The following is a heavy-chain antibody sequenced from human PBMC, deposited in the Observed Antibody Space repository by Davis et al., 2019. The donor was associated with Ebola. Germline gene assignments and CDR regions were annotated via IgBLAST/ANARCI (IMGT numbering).Heavy chain of an antibody. CDR1: GFTFSNYA. D-gene: IGHD3-22*01. CDR3: ARRVYDSSGYYFFDY. CDR2: ISYDGSIK. V-gene: IGHV3-30*03. Sequence: GGSLRLSCAASGFTFSNYAMHWVRQAPGKGLEWVAFISYDGSIKYYADSLKGRFTISRDNSKNTVYLQMNSLRAEDTAFYYCARRVYDSSGYYFFDYWGQGALVTVSA. J-gene: IGHJ4*02.